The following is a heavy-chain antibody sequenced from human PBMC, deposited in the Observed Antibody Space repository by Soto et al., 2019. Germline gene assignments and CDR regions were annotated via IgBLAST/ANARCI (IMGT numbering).Heavy chain of an antibody. V-gene: IGHV3-33*01. CDR2: TWYDGSNK. CDR3: ARDLTSSGSGSPTIDY. CDR1: GFTFSNSA. J-gene: IGHJ4*02. D-gene: IGHD3-10*01. Sequence: QVQLVESAGGVVQPGRSLRLSCAASGFTFSNSAMHWVRQAPGKGLEWVAVTWYDGSNKYYADSVKGRFTISRDNSRDTLYLQMNSLGAEDTAVYYCARDLTSSGSGSPTIDYWGQGTLVTVSS.